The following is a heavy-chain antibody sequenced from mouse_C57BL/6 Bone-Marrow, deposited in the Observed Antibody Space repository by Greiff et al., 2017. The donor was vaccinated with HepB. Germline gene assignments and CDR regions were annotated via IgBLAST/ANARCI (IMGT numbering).Heavy chain of an antibody. D-gene: IGHD1-1*01. CDR3: ARSLYNPTGYYYAMDY. CDR2: IYPGDGDT. Sequence: QVQLQQSGPELVKPGASVKISCKASGYAFSSSWMNWVKQRPGKGLEWIGRIYPGDGDTNYNGKFKGKATLTADKSSSTAYMQLSSRTSEYSAVYFCARSLYNPTGYYYAMDYWGQGTSVTVSS. CDR1: GYAFSSSW. V-gene: IGHV1-82*01. J-gene: IGHJ4*01.